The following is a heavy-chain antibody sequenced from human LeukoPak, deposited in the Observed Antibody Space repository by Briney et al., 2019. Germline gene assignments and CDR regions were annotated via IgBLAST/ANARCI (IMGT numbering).Heavy chain of an antibody. D-gene: IGHD4-17*01. CDR2: IYYSGST. V-gene: IGHV4-39*01. J-gene: IGHJ4*02. CDR1: GGSISSSSYY. Sequence: SETLSLTCTVSGGSISSSSYYWGWTRQPPGKGLEWIGSIYYSGSTYYNPSLKSRVTISVDTSKNQFSLKLSSVTAADTAVYYCASPPYGDYGYFDYWGQGTLVTVSS. CDR3: ASPPYGDYGYFDY.